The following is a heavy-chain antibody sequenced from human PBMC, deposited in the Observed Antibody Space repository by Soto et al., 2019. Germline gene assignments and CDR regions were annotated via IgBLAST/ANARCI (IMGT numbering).Heavy chain of an antibody. V-gene: IGHV4-30-2*01. CDR1: GGSISSGGYS. J-gene: IGHJ4*02. D-gene: IGHD2-2*01. Sequence: PSETVSLTCAVPGGSISSGGYSWSWIRQPPGKGLEWIGYIYHTGSTYYNPSLQSRVTISVDTSKNQFSLKLSSVTAADTAVYYCARAVLPATAPFDYWGQGTLVTVSS. CDR2: IYHTGST. CDR3: ARAVLPATAPFDY.